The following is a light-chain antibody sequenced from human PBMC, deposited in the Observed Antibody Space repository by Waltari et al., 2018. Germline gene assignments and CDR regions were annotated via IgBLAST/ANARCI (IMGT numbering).Light chain of an antibody. J-gene: IGLJ2*01. CDR2: DVS. Sequence: QSALTQPASVSGSPGQSITISCTGTSSAIGFYYYFSWYQQHPGKAPKLIIYDVSERPSGVSNRFSGSKSGNTASLTISGLQAEDEADYYCSSFTSTNTLLFGGGTKLTVL. CDR3: SSFTSTNTLL. V-gene: IGLV2-14*03. CDR1: SSAIGFYYY.